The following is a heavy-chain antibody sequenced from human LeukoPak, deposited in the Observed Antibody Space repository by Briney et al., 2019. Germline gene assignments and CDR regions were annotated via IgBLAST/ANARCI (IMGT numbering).Heavy chain of an antibody. CDR2: INPNSGGT. CDR3: ARAVAAAKDPSDY. CDR1: GYTFTGYY. Sequence: GASVKVSCKASGYTFTGYYMHWVRQAPGQGLEWMGWINPNSGGTNYAQKFQGRVTMTRDTSISTAYMELSRLRSDDTAVYYCARAVAAAKDPSDYWGQGTLVTVSS. J-gene: IGHJ4*02. V-gene: IGHV1-2*02. D-gene: IGHD6-13*01.